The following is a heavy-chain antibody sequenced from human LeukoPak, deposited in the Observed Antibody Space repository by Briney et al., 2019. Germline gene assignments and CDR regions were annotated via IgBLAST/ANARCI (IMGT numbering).Heavy chain of an antibody. Sequence: PSGTLSLTCAVSGGSISSSNWWSWVRQTPGKGLEWIGYIYYSGSTNYNPSLKSRVTISVDTSKNQFSLKLSSVTAADTAVYYCARDGGIVGATVDAFDIWGRGTMVTVSS. D-gene: IGHD1-26*01. J-gene: IGHJ3*02. CDR1: GGSISSSNW. CDR3: ARDGGIVGATVDAFDI. V-gene: IGHV4-4*02. CDR2: IYYSGST.